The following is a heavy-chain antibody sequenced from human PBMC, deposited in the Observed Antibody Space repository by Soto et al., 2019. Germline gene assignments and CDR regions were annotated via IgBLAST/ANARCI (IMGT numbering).Heavy chain of an antibody. CDR2: IIPIFGTA. D-gene: IGHD3-22*01. CDR1: RGTFSSYA. CDR3: ARARYYDSSRPFAY. Sequence: QVQLVQSGAEVKKPGSSVKVSCKASRGTFSSYAISWVRQAPGQGLEWMGGIIPIFGTANYAQKFQGRVTLTADESTRTAYMELSSLRSEDTAVYYCARARYYDSSRPFAYWGQGTLVTVSS. V-gene: IGHV1-69*12. J-gene: IGHJ4*02.